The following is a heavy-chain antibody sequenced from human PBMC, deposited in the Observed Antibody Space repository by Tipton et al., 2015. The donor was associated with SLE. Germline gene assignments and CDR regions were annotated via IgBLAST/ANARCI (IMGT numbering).Heavy chain of an antibody. V-gene: IGHV5-51*01. CDR2: IYPGDSDT. CDR1: GYSFTSYW. CDR3: ARQDVQQLDYWYSDL. D-gene: IGHD6-13*01. J-gene: IGHJ2*01. Sequence: QLVQSGAEVKKPGESLKISCKGSGYSFTSYWIGWVRQMPGKGLEWMGIIYPGDSDTRYSPSFQGQVTISADKSISTAYLQWSSLKASDTAMYYCARQDVQQLDYWYSDLWGRGSLVTVSS.